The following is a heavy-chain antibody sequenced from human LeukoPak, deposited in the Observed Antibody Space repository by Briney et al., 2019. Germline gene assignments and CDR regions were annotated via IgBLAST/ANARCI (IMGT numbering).Heavy chain of an antibody. J-gene: IGHJ4*02. V-gene: IGHV3-30*04. D-gene: IGHD2-2*01. CDR1: GFTFSSYA. Sequence: GGSLRLSCAASGFTFSSYAMHWVRQAPGKGLEWVAVISYDGSNKYYADSVKGRFTISRHNSKNTLYLQMNSLRAEDTAVYYCARDCSSTSCDWGQGTLVTVSS. CDR2: ISYDGSNK. CDR3: ARDCSSTSCD.